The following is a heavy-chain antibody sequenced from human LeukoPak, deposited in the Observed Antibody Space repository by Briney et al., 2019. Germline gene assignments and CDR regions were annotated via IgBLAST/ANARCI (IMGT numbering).Heavy chain of an antibody. J-gene: IGHJ6*03. V-gene: IGHV3-21*01. D-gene: IGHD4-17*01. CDR1: GFTFNNYN. CDR3: ARDETVTTGYYYYYMDV. CDR2: ITSSSTYI. Sequence: PGGSLRLSCAASGFTFNNYNMNWVRQAPGKGLEWVSSITSSSTYIYYADSVKGRFTISRDNAKNSLYLQMDSLRPEDTAVYYCARDETVTTGYYYYYMDVWGKGTTVTVSS.